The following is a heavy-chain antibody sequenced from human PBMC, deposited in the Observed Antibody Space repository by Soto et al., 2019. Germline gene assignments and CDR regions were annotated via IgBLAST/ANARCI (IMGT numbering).Heavy chain of an antibody. CDR3: AGYCSSTSCYTGTDY. Sequence: QVQLQESGPGLVKPSQTLSLTCTVSGGSISSGGYYWSWIRQHPGKGLEWIGYIYYSGSTYYNPSLKSQVTIXXDXSXXQFSLKLSSVTAADTAVYYCAGYCSSTSCYTGTDYWGQGTLVTVSS. D-gene: IGHD2-2*02. CDR1: GGSISSGGYY. CDR2: IYYSGST. V-gene: IGHV4-31*01. J-gene: IGHJ4*02.